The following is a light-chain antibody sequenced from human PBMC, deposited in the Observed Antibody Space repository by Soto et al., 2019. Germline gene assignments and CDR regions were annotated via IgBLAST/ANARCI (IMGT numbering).Light chain of an antibody. CDR3: SSYTSSSGM. V-gene: IGLV2-14*01. CDR2: EVS. CDR1: SSDLGGYNY. Sequence: QSALTQPASVSGSPGQSITISCTRTSSDLGGYNYVSWYQQHPGKAPKLMIYEVSTRPSGVSNRFSGSKSGNTASLTISGLQAEDEADYYCSSYTSSSGMVGGGTKLTVL. J-gene: IGLJ2*01.